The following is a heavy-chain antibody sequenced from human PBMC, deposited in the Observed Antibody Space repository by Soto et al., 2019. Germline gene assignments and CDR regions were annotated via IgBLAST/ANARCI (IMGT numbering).Heavy chain of an antibody. D-gene: IGHD6-13*01. Sequence: QVQLVESGGGVVQPGRSLRLSCAASGFTFSTYVMHWVRQAPGKGLEWVAAIWYDGSNKYYVDSVKGRFTISRDNSKNTLYLQMTGLRDEDTAVYSCVREWAGMSFDYWGQGTLVTVSS. CDR3: VREWAGMSFDY. CDR1: GFTFSTYV. J-gene: IGHJ4*02. CDR2: IWYDGSNK. V-gene: IGHV3-33*01.